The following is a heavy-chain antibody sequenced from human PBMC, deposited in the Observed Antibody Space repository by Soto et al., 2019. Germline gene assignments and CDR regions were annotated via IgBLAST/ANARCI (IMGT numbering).Heavy chain of an antibody. V-gene: IGHV3-23*01. CDR1: GFTFSSYA. J-gene: IGHJ4*02. CDR2: ISGSGGST. CDR3: AKGLKVRAPRLLDFDY. Sequence: EVQLLESGGGLVQPGGSLRLSCAASGFTFSSYAMSGVRQAPGKGLEWVSVISGSGGSTYYADSVKGRFTISRDNSKNTLYLQMNSLRAEDTAVYYCAKGLKVRAPRLLDFDYWGQGPLVTVSS. D-gene: IGHD3-10*01.